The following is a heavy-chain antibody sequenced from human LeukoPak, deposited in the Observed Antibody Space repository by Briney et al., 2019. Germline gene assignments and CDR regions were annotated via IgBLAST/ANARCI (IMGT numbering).Heavy chain of an antibody. CDR3: ARDLVTIFGARGFDY. D-gene: IGHD3-3*01. Sequence: SETLSLTCTVSGGSISGYYWSWIRQHPGKGLEWIGYIYYSGSTYYNPSLKSRVTISVDTSKNQFSLKLSSVTAADTAVYYCARDLVTIFGARGFDYWGQGTLVTVSP. V-gene: IGHV4-31*03. CDR2: IYYSGST. J-gene: IGHJ4*02. CDR1: GGSISGYY.